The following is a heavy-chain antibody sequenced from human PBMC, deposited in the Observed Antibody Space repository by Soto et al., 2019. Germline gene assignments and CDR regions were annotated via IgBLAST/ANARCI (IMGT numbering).Heavy chain of an antibody. J-gene: IGHJ4*02. Sequence: QVQLVQSGAEVKKPGSSVKVSCKASGGTFSSYAISWVRQAPGQGLEWMGGIIPIFGTANYAQKFQGRVTITAVKSTSTAYIELSSLRSEDTAVYYCARDGNDYGDPDYFDYWGQGTLVTVSS. CDR2: IIPIFGTA. CDR3: ARDGNDYGDPDYFDY. CDR1: GGTFSSYA. V-gene: IGHV1-69*06. D-gene: IGHD4-17*01.